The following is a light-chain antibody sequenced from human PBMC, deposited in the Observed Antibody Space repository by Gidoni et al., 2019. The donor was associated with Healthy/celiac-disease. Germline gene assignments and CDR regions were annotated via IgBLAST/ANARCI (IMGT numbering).Light chain of an antibody. Sequence: DIQFTQSPSFLSASVGDRVTITCRASQGISSYLAWYQQKPGKAPKLLIYAASTLQGGVPSRFSGSGSGTEFTLTISSLQPEYFATYSCQQLSSSPLTFGPGTKVDIK. CDR1: QGISSY. V-gene: IGKV1-9*01. CDR3: QQLSSSPLT. CDR2: AAS. J-gene: IGKJ3*01.